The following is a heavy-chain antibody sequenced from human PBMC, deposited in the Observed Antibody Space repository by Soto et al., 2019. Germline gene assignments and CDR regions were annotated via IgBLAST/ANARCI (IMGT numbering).Heavy chain of an antibody. J-gene: IGHJ6*02. Sequence: AGGSLRLSCAASGFTFSSYAMSWVRQAPGKGLEWASVISGSGGSTYYADSVKGRFTISRDNSKNTLYLQMNSLRAEDTAVYYCARKVYYYYGMDVWGQGTTVTVSS. CDR1: GFTFSSYA. V-gene: IGHV3-23*01. CDR2: ISGSGGST. CDR3: ARKVYYYYGMDV.